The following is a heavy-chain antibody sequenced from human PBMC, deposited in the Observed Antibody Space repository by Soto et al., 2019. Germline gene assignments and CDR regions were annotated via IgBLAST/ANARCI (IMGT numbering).Heavy chain of an antibody. CDR2: ICHSGST. J-gene: IGHJ5*02. CDR1: GYSISSGYY. CDR3: ARADSITIFGVVPEGWFDP. D-gene: IGHD3-3*01. Sequence: PSETLSLTCAVSGYSISSGYYWGWIRQPPGKGLEWIGSICHSGSTYYNPSLKSRVTISVDTSKNQFSLKLSSVTAADTAVYYCARADSITIFGVVPEGWFDPWGQGTLVTVSS. V-gene: IGHV4-38-2*01.